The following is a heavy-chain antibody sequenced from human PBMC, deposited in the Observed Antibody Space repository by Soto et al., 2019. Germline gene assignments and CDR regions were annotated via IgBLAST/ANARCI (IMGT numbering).Heavy chain of an antibody. CDR1: GFTFSSYA. D-gene: IGHD2-2*01. CDR2: ISYDGSNK. J-gene: IGHJ6*02. Sequence: QVQLVESGGGVVQPGRSLRLSCAASGFTFSSYAMHWVRQAPGKGLEWVAVISYDGSNKYYADSVKGRFTISRDNSKNTXYXXMNSLRAEDTAVYYCARDLTSDIVLVPAAVGGMDVWGQGTTVTVSS. CDR3: ARDLTSDIVLVPAAVGGMDV. V-gene: IGHV3-30-3*01.